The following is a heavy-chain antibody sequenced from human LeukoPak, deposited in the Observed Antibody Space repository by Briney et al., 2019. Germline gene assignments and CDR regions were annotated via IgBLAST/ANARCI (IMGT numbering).Heavy chain of an antibody. CDR2: VYYSGST. V-gene: IGHV4-59*01. CDR3: ARVDYDTSGYFDY. Sequence: SETLSLTCTVSGGSISTYYWSWIRQPPGKGLECIWYVYYSGSTNYTPSLKSRVTISVDTSKNQFSLKLSSVTAADTAVYYCARVDYDTSGYFDYWGQGTLVTVSS. D-gene: IGHD3-22*01. J-gene: IGHJ4*02. CDR1: GGSISTYY.